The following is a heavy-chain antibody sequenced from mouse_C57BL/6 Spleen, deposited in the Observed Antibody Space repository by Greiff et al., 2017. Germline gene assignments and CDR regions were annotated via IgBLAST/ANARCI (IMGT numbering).Heavy chain of an antibody. J-gene: IGHJ4*01. CDR3: AREQLRLQYYYAMDY. D-gene: IGHD3-2*02. Sequence: QVQLKQSGAELMKPGASVKLSCKATGYTFTGYWIEWVQQRPGHGLEWIGEILPGSGSTNYNEKFKGKATFTADTSSNTAYMQLSSLTTEDSAIYYCAREQLRLQYYYAMDYWGQGTSVTVSS. V-gene: IGHV1-9*01. CDR2: ILPGSGST. CDR1: GYTFTGYW.